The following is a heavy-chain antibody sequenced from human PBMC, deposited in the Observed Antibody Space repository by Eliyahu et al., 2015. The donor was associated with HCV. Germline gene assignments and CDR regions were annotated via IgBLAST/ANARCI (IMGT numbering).Heavy chain of an antibody. CDR1: GDSISNTVSN. D-gene: IGHD4/OR15-4a*01. CDR3: ARLFDYSHNRGPIDY. Sequence: QLQLQESGPGLVKPSETLSLTCTVXGDSISNTVSNWGWIRQPPGRGLDYIGSIYYSGSSYYNPALKSRVTMSVDTSKNQFSLKLRSVTPADTAVYYCARLFDYSHNRGPIDYWGQGTLVTVSS. V-gene: IGHV4-39*01. J-gene: IGHJ4*02. CDR2: IYYSGSS.